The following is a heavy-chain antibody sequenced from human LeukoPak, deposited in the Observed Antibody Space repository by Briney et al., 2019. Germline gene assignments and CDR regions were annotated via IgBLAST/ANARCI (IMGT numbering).Heavy chain of an antibody. J-gene: IGHJ6*02. CDR1: GYSFTTYW. CDR3: ARHQGGMDV. CDR2: ISPGDFDT. V-gene: IGHV5-51*01. Sequence: GESLQISFKASGYSFTTYWVAWVRPMPGKGLEWMGMISPGDFDTRYTPSFKGQVTISVDKSISTAYLQWSSLKASDTAIYYCARHQGGMDVWGQGTTVTVSS.